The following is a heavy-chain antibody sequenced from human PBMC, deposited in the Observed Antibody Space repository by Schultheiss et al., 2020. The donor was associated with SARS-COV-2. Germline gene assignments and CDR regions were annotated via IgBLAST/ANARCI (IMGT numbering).Heavy chain of an antibody. J-gene: IGHJ4*02. CDR1: GGSISSSSYY. D-gene: IGHD3-10*01. Sequence: SQTLSLTCTVSGGSISSSSYYWGWIRQPPGKGLEWIGEINHSGSTNYNPSLKSRVTISVDKSKNQFSLKLSSVTAADTAVYYCARDRLGYGFWGQGTLVTVSS. CDR2: INHSGST. CDR3: ARDRLGYGF. V-gene: IGHV4-39*07.